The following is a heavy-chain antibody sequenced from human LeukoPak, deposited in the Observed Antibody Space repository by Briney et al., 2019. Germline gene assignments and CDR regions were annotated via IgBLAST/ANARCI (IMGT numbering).Heavy chain of an antibody. D-gene: IGHD3-22*01. J-gene: IGHJ6*03. V-gene: IGHV3-21*01. CDR3: ASPDPTIVGRNYYYYFMDV. Sequence: GGSLRLSCAASGLSFSNYAMSWVRQAPGKGLEWVSSIGSSSNYIYYAGSVKGRFTISRDNAKNSLYLQMNSLRAEDTAVYYCASPDPTIVGRNYYYYFMDVWGKGTTVTVSS. CDR2: IGSSSNYI. CDR1: GLSFSNYA.